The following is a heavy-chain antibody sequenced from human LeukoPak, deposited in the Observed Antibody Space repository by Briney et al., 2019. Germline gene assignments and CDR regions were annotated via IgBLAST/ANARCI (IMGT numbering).Heavy chain of an antibody. CDR1: GYTFTGYY. V-gene: IGHV1-2*02. Sequence: ASVKVSCKASGYTFTGYYMHWVRQAPGQGLEWMGWINPNHGDTNYAQKFQDRVTMTRDTSISTAYMELSRLRSDDTAVYYCASLIVGATTGVDYWGQGTLVTVSS. J-gene: IGHJ4*02. D-gene: IGHD1-26*01. CDR3: ASLIVGATTGVDY. CDR2: INPNHGDT.